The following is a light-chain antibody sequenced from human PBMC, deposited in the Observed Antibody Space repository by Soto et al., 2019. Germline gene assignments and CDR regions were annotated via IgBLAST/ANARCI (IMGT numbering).Light chain of an antibody. Sequence: EVVVTQSPGTLSLSPGERATLSCRASQSFSSTYLAWYQQKPGQAPRLLIYGASSRATGIPDRFSGSGSGTDFTLTISRLEPEDFAVYYCQQCGSSLWTFGQGTKVDIK. CDR2: GAS. V-gene: IGKV3-20*01. CDR1: QSFSSTY. CDR3: QQCGSSLWT. J-gene: IGKJ1*01.